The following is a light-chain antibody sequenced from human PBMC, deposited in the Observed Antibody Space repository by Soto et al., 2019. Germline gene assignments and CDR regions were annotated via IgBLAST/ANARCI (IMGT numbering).Light chain of an antibody. J-gene: IGLJ2*01. CDR1: SGSLATNY. CDR3: QSYDGSNPDVV. Sequence: FMLTQPHSVSESPGKTVTISCTGSSGSLATNYVQWYHQRPGSAPTTVIYEDTQRPSGVPERFSGSIDSSSNSASLTISGLKTEDEADYYCQSYDGSNPDVVFGGGTQLTVL. V-gene: IGLV6-57*02. CDR2: EDT.